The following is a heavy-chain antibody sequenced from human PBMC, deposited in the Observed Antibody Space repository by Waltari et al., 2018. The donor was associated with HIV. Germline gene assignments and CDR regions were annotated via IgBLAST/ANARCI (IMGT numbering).Heavy chain of an antibody. CDR2: IYYSGST. Sequence: QLQLQESGPGLVTPSETLSLTCTVSGGSISSSSYYWGWIRQPPGKGLEWIGSIYYSGSTYYNPSLKSRVTISVDTSKNQFSLKLSSVTAADTAVYYCARRQDGYPKRGFDYWGQGTLVTVSS. J-gene: IGHJ4*02. CDR3: ARRQDGYPKRGFDY. D-gene: IGHD5-12*01. V-gene: IGHV4-39*01. CDR1: GGSISSSSYY.